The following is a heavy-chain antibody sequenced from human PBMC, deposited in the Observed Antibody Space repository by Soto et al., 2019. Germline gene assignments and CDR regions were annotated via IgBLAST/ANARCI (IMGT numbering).Heavy chain of an antibody. J-gene: IGHJ6*02. CDR1: GRTFSGYS. CDR2: INHSGTT. V-gene: IGHV4-34*01. CDR3: ARARFDSWSHIYYGLDV. D-gene: IGHD3-3*01. Sequence: PYETLPLPCVPYGRTFSGYSWTWLRQPPGKGLEWIGEINHSGTTDYNPAFKSRVTMSADTSRNQFSLRMTSVTAADTAVYYCARARFDSWSHIYYGLDVWGQGTTVT.